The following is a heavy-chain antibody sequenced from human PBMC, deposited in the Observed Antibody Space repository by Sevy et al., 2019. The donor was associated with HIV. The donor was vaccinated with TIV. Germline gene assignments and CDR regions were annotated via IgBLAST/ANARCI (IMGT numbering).Heavy chain of an antibody. Sequence: GGSLRLSCAASGFTFSPYAFHWVRQAPGKGLEWVALTSYDGSTKYYAGSVKGRFAISKDNSKNTLYLEMNSLRTEDTAVYYCARDAGYSTGWYAGYWGQGTLVTVSS. CDR2: TSYDGSTK. V-gene: IGHV3-30*09. CDR3: ARDAGYSTGWYAGY. D-gene: IGHD6-19*01. CDR1: GFTFSPYA. J-gene: IGHJ4*02.